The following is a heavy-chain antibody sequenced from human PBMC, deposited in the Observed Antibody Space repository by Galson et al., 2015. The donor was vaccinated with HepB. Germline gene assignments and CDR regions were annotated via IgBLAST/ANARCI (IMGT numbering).Heavy chain of an antibody. CDR3: AKGFRSRVMHV. D-gene: IGHD3-3*01. CDR2: ISHNGYHI. J-gene: IGHJ6*02. Sequence: SLRLSCAASGFTFSDYAMHWVRQAPGEGLEWVAAISHNGYHIHYADSVEGRFTISRDNSKNSLYLQMNSLRAEDTAVYYCAKGFRSRVMHVWGQGTTVTVFS. CDR1: GFTFSDYA. V-gene: IGHV3-30-3*01.